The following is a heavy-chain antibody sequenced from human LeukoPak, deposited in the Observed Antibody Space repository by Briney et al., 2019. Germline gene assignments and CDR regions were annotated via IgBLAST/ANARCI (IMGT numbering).Heavy chain of an antibody. CDR2: IYYSGST. V-gene: IGHV4-39*07. Sequence: PSETLSLTCTVSGGSISSSSYYWGWIRQPPGKGLEWIGSIYYSGSTYYNPSLKSRVTISVDTSKNQFSLKLSSVTAADTAVYYCARDSRLYCGSTSCYTGGFDYWGQGTLVTVSS. CDR1: GGSISSSSYY. J-gene: IGHJ4*02. CDR3: ARDSRLYCGSTSCYTGGFDY. D-gene: IGHD2-2*02.